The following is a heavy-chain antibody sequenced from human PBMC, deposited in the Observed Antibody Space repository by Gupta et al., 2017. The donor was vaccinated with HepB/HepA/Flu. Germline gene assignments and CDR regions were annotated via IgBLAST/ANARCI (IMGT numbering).Heavy chain of an antibody. CDR2: RSYDGTNK. J-gene: IGHJ4*01. CDR3: AKARGSSSSSTFFDY. D-gene: IGHD2-2*01. Sequence: QVQLVESGGGVVKPGRSLRLSCAGSGFTFSSYGMHWVRQAPGKGLEWLAVRSYDGTNKYYADSVKGRFTISRDNSKNTLYLQMNRLRAEDTAVYYCAKARGSSSSSTFFDYWGQGTLVTVSS. CDR1: GFTFSSYG. V-gene: IGHV3-30*18.